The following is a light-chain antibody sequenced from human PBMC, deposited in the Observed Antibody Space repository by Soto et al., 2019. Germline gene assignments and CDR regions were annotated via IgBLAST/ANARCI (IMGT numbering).Light chain of an antibody. J-gene: IGKJ4*01. CDR3: QQYNYLPLT. CDR1: QDIRNS. V-gene: IGKV1-33*01. CDR2: DGS. Sequence: DIQMTQSPSSLSASVGDRVTITCQASQDIRNSLNWYQQKPGKAPKLLIYDGSNLETGVPSRFSGSQSGADFTFTISSLQPEDIATYYCQQYNYLPLTFGGGTKVEIK.